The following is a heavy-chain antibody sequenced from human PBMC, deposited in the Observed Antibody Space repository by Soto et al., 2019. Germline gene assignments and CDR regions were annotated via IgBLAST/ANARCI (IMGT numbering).Heavy chain of an antibody. D-gene: IGHD6-6*01. CDR1: GFTFSRYD. V-gene: IGHV3-13*01. J-gene: IGHJ3*02. Sequence: GESLKISCAASGFTFSRYDMHWVRQATGKGLEWVSAIGTAADTYYPGSVKGRFTISRENAKNSLYLQMNSLRAEDTAVYYCAREAPYSSSSVRGAFDIWGQGTMVTVSS. CDR2: IGTAADT. CDR3: AREAPYSSSSVRGAFDI.